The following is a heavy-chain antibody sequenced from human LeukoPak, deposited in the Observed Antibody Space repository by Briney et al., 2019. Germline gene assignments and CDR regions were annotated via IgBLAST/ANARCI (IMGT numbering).Heavy chain of an antibody. Sequence: ASVKVSCKASGYTFTSYDINWVRQATGQGLEWMGWMNPNSGNTGYAQKFQGRVTMTRNTSISTAYMELSSLRSEDTAVYYCVRVGGSYVSIGYYYYYYGMDVWGQGTTVTVSS. CDR1: GYTFTSYD. CDR2: MNPNSGNT. CDR3: VRVGGSYVSIGYYYYYYGMDV. D-gene: IGHD3-16*01. J-gene: IGHJ6*02. V-gene: IGHV1-8*01.